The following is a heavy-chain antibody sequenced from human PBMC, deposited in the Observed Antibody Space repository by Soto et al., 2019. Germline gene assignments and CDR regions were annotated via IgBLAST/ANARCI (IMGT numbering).Heavy chain of an antibody. Sequence: GASVKVSCKASGGTFSSYAISWVRQAPGQGLEWMGGIIPIFGTANYAQKFQGRVTITADESTSTAYMELSSLRSEDTAIYYCARRPQKAYDPIDYWGQGTLVTVSS. J-gene: IGHJ4*02. CDR3: ARRPQKAYDPIDY. CDR1: GGTFSSYA. CDR2: IIPIFGTA. D-gene: IGHD1-1*01. V-gene: IGHV1-69*13.